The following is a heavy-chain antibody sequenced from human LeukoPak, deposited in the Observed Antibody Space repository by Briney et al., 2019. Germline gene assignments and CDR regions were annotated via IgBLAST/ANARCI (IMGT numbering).Heavy chain of an antibody. V-gene: IGHV3-23*01. CDR2: ISGSGGST. Sequence: GGSLRLSCAASGFTFGSYAMSWVRQAPGKGLEWVSAISGSGGSTYYADSVKGRFTISRDNSKNTLYLQMNSLRAEDTAVYYCAKALYYDFWSGYYPHDYWGQGTLVTVSS. D-gene: IGHD3-3*01. J-gene: IGHJ4*02. CDR1: GFTFGSYA. CDR3: AKALYYDFWSGYYPHDY.